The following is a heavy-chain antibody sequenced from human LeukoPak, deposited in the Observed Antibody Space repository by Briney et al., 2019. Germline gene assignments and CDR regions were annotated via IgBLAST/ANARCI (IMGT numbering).Heavy chain of an antibody. CDR3: ARDSSTTNYYYGMDV. D-gene: IGHD2-2*01. V-gene: IGHV3-64*01. CDR1: GFTFSNYA. CDR2: ISSNGINT. Sequence: PGGSLRLSCTGSGFTFSNYAMTWVRQAPGKGLEYVSAISSNGINTYYGNSVKGRFTVSRDNSRNTLYLQMGGLRADDMAVYYCARDSSTTNYYYGMDVWGQGTTVTVSS. J-gene: IGHJ6*02.